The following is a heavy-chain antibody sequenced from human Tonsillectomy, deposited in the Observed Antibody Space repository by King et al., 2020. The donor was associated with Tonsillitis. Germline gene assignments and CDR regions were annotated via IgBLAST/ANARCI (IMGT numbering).Heavy chain of an antibody. J-gene: IGHJ3*01. V-gene: IGHV3-33*08. CDR2: IYYDGSKQ. CDR1: GFTFSNYG. Sequence: QVQLVESGGGVVQPGRSLKLSCAASGFTFSNYGMHWVRQAPGKGLEWVAVIYYDGSKQYYADSVRGRFTISRDNSKDTLYLQMNSLRVEDTAVYYCASWGFDTSGQHAFDVWGRGTMVTVSS. CDR3: ASWGFDTSGQHAFDV. D-gene: IGHD3-16*01.